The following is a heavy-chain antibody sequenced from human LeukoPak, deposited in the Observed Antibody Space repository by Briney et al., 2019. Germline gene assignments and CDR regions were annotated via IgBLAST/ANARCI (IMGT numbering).Heavy chain of an antibody. V-gene: IGHV3-48*01. J-gene: IGHJ4*02. CDR3: ATDKGGHYDGSGHYYAGYFDY. CDR2: IDTSSNTI. Sequence: GGSLRLSCAASGFIFSDYSMNWVRQAPGKGLEWVSYIDTSSNTIYYADSVKGRFTITRDNAKNSLYLQMDSLTAEDTAMYYCATDKGGHYDGSGHYYAGYFDYWGQGTLVTVSS. D-gene: IGHD3-22*01. CDR1: GFIFSDYS.